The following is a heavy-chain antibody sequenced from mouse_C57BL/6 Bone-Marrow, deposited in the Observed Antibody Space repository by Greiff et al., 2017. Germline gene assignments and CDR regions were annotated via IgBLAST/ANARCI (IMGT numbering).Heavy chain of an antibody. CDR3: ARKIYSNLDFDV. D-gene: IGHD2-5*01. Sequence: QVQLQQPGAELVKPGASVKLSCKASGYTFTSYWMHWVKQRPGQGLEWIGLIHPNSGSTNYNEKFKSKATLTVDKSSSTAYMQLRSLTSEDSAVYYCARKIYSNLDFDVWGTGTTVTVSS. V-gene: IGHV1-64*01. J-gene: IGHJ1*03. CDR1: GYTFTSYW. CDR2: IHPNSGST.